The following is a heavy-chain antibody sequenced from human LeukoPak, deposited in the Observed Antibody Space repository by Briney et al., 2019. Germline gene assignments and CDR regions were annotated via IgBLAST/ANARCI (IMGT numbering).Heavy chain of an antibody. V-gene: IGHV4-59*01. CDR3: ARVLRRYYFDY. D-gene: IGHD2-15*01. J-gene: IGHJ4*02. CDR2: IYYSGST. CDR1: GGSISSYY. Sequence: SSETLSLTCTVSGGSISSYYWSWIRQPPGKGLEWIGYIYYSGSTNYNPSLKSRVTISVDTSKNQFSLKLGSVTAADTAVYYCARVLRRYYFDYWGQGTLVTVSS.